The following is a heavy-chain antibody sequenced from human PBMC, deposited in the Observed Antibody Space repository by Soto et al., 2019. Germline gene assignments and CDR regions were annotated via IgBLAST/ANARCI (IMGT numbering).Heavy chain of an antibody. CDR3: ARHSSSWFFYFDY. Sequence: SETLSLTCAVYGGSFSGYYWSWIRQPPGKGLEWIGEINHSGSTNYNPSLKSRVTISVDTSKNQFSLKLSSVTAADTAVYYCARHSSSWFFYFDYWGQGTLVTVSS. CDR2: INHSGST. D-gene: IGHD6-13*01. J-gene: IGHJ4*02. V-gene: IGHV4-34*01. CDR1: GGSFSGYY.